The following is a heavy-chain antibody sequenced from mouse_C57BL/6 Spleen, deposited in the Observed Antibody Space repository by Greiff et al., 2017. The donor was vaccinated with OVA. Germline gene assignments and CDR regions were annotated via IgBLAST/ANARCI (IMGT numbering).Heavy chain of an antibody. V-gene: IGHV1-26*01. CDR3: ARSPYYSNYVGYFDV. D-gene: IGHD2-5*01. J-gene: IGHJ1*03. CDR1: GYTFTDYY. Sequence: VQLQQSGPELVKPGASVKISCKASGYTFTDYYMNWVKQSHGKSLEWIGDINPNNGGTSYNQKFKGKATLTVDKSSSTAYMELRSLTSEDSAVYYCARSPYYSNYVGYFDVWGTGTTVTVSS. CDR2: INPNNGGT.